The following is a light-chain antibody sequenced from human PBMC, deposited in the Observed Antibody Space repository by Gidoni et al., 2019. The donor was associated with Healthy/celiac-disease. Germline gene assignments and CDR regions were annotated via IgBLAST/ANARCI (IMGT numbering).Light chain of an antibody. CDR2: DAS. CDR3: QQRSNWPRLT. J-gene: IGKJ4*01. V-gene: IGKV3-11*01. CDR1: QSVRSY. Sequence: DIVLTQSPATLSLSPGERATLSCRSSQSVRSYLAWYQQKPGKAPRLLIYDASTRATGIPARFSGSGSGTDFTLTISSLEPEDFAVYYCQQRSNWPRLTFGGGTKVEIK.